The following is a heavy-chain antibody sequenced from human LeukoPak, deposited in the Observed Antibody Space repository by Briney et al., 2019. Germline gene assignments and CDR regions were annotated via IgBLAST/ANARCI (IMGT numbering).Heavy chain of an antibody. CDR3: AKASWVSSTDAVR. V-gene: IGHV3-23*01. CDR2: ISDSGDAT. D-gene: IGHD3-16*01. CDR1: GFTFSGYA. J-gene: IGHJ4*02. Sequence: GGSLRLSCAASGFTFSGYAMSWVRQAPGKRLEWVSAISDSGDATYYADSVRGRFTLSSDSSRNTVYFQLNNLRVEDTAIYYCAKASWVSSTDAVRWGQGTLVTVSS.